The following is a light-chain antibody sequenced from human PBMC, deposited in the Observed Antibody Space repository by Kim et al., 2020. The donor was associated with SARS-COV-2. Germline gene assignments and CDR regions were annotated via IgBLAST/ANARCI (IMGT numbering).Light chain of an antibody. CDR2: QDS. J-gene: IGLJ2*01. CDR1: KLGDKY. CDR3: QAWDSSHVV. V-gene: IGLV3-1*01. Sequence: VAPGQTASITCSGDKLGDKYACWYQQKPGQSPVLVINQDSKRPSGIPERFSGSNYGNTATLTISGTQAMDEADYYCQAWDSSHVVFGGGTQLTVL.